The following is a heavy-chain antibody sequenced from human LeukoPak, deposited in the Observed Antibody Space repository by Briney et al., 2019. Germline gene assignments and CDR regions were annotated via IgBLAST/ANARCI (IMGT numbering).Heavy chain of an antibody. CDR1: GYTFSGYY. D-gene: IGHD6-19*01. Sequence: GASVEVSCKASGYTFSGYYIHWVRQAPGQGLEWMGRINPSGGITAYSQKFQGRVTMTRDTSTTTVYMELSSLRSEDTAMYYCARDPAVSGKTYYFDYWGQGTLVTVSS. J-gene: IGHJ4*02. CDR3: ARDPAVSGKTYYFDY. CDR2: INPSGGIT. V-gene: IGHV1-46*01.